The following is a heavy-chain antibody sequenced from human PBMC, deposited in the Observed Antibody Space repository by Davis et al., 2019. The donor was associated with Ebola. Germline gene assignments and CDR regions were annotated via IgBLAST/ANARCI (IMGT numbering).Heavy chain of an antibody. V-gene: IGHV3-23*01. CDR2: ISGSGGNT. D-gene: IGHD2-2*01. CDR1: GFTFSSYA. J-gene: IGHJ6*03. CDR3: ARVLSGTSYNFMDV. Sequence: PGGSLRLSCAASGFTFSSYAMNWVRQAPGKGLEWVSGISGSGGNTFYADSVKGRFTISRDNAKNSLCLQMNSLRAEDTAVYYCARVLSGTSYNFMDVWGKGTTVTVSS.